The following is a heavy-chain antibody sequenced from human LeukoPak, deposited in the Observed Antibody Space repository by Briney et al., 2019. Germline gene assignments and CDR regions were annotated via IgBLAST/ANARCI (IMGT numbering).Heavy chain of an antibody. CDR1: GGSISSSSYY. J-gene: IGHJ6*03. D-gene: IGHD2-15*01. CDR2: IYYSGST. V-gene: IGHV4-39*07. Sequence: SETLSLTCTVSGGSISSSSYYWGWIRQPPGKGLEWIGSIYYSGSTYYNPSLKSRVTISVDTSKNQFSLKLSSVTAADTAVYYYAREHCSGGSCYSIYSYYYMDVWGKGTTATVSS. CDR3: AREHCSGGSCYSIYSYYYMDV.